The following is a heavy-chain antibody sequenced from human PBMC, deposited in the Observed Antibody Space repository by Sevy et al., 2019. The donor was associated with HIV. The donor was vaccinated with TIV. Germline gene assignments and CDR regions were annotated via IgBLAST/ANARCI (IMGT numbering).Heavy chain of an antibody. V-gene: IGHV4-59*08. CDR2: IYYNGNT. CDR3: AGENAWGRGYS. Sequence: SETLSLTCTVSGGSITSLYWGWIRQPPGKGLEWIANIYYNGNTNDNPSLKSRVTISLDTSKNQFSLRLSSVTAADTARYYCAGENAWGRGYSWGQGTLVTVSS. J-gene: IGHJ4*02. CDR1: GGSITSLY. D-gene: IGHD1-26*01.